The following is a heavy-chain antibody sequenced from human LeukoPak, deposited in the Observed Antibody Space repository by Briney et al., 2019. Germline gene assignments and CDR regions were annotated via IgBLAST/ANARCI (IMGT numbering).Heavy chain of an antibody. Sequence: GGSLRLSCAASGFTFSSYAMNWVRQAPGKGLEWVSAISVSGGSTYYADSVKGRFTISGDNSKNTLYLQMNSLRAEDTAVYYCAKDVRSPLPPGIDYWGQGTLVTVSS. CDR3: AKDVRSPLPPGIDY. V-gene: IGHV3-23*01. D-gene: IGHD3-16*02. CDR2: ISVSGGST. CDR1: GFTFSSYA. J-gene: IGHJ4*02.